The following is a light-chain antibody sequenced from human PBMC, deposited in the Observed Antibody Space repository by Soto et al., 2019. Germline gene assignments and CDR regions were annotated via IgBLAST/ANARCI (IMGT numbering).Light chain of an antibody. J-gene: IGKJ4*01. Sequence: DIQMTQSPSTLPASVGDRVTITCLASQSISSWLAWYQQKPGKAPKLLIYDASSLESGVPSRFSGSGSGTEFTLTISSLQHDDFATYYCQQYNSYSLTFGGGTKADIK. V-gene: IGKV1-5*01. CDR3: QQYNSYSLT. CDR1: QSISSW. CDR2: DAS.